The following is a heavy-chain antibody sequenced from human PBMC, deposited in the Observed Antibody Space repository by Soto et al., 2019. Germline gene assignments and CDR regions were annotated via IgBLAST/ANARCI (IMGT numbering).Heavy chain of an antibody. D-gene: IGHD2-15*01. J-gene: IGHJ4*02. CDR2: IYHTGST. CDR3: APLPPRIVVVVLPIPT. V-gene: IGHV4-4*02. CDR1: GASISSTNW. Sequence: QVQLQESGPRLVKPSGTLSLTCAVSGASISSTNWWTWVRQPPGKGLEWIGEIYHTGSTKYNPSLKSRVTISLDKSNNQVSLNLSSVTAADTAVYYCAPLPPRIVVVVLPIPTWGQGTLVTVSS.